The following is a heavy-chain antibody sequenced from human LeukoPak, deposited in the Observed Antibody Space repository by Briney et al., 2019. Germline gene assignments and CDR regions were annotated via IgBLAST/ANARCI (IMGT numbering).Heavy chain of an antibody. J-gene: IGHJ4*02. D-gene: IGHD6-19*01. V-gene: IGHV5-51*01. Sequence: ESLKISCTGSGYSFTTTWIGWVRQMPGNGLEWMGFVYPGNSDTRYSPSFQGQVTISADKSISTASLQWSSLKASDSGMYFCARLGGYSTGWYIQYWGQGTLVTVSS. CDR3: ARLGGYSTGWYIQY. CDR2: VYPGNSDT. CDR1: GYSFTTTW.